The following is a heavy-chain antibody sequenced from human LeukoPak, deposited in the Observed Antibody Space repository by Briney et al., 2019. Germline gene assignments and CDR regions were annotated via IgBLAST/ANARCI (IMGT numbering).Heavy chain of an antibody. D-gene: IGHD4-17*01. CDR3: ARRNYGDYVGFNY. J-gene: IGHJ4*02. CDR1: GASISSSSYY. Sequence: SETLSLTCAVSGASISSSSYYWAWIRQPPGKGLEWIGSIYYSGSTSYNPSLNSRVTISIDTSKSQFSLNLRSVTAADTAVYFCARRNYGDYVGFNYWGQGTLVTVPS. V-gene: IGHV4-39*01. CDR2: IYYSGST.